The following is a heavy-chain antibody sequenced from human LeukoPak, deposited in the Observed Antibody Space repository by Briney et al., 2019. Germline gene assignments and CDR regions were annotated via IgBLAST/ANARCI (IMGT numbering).Heavy chain of an antibody. CDR1: GYTFTSYG. D-gene: IGHD3-22*01. CDR2: ISAYNGNT. J-gene: IGHJ4*02. Sequence: ASVKVSCKASGYTFTSYGISWVRQALGQGLEWMGWISAYNGNTNYAQKLQGRVTMTTDTSTSTAYMELRSLRSDDTAVYYCARVPPYDSSGYRFDYWGQGTLVTVSS. V-gene: IGHV1-18*01. CDR3: ARVPPYDSSGYRFDY.